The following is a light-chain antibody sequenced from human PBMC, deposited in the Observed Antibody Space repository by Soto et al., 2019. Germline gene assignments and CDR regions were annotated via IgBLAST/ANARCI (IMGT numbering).Light chain of an antibody. V-gene: IGLV2-14*01. CDR1: SSDVGGYNY. Sequence: QSALTQPASVSGSPGQSITISCTGTSSDVGGYNYVSWYQQHPGKAPKLMIYDVSNRPSGVSNRSSGSKSGNTASLNISGLQAEDEADYYCSSYTSSSTPVVFGGGTKLTVL. J-gene: IGLJ2*01. CDR3: SSYTSSSTPVV. CDR2: DVS.